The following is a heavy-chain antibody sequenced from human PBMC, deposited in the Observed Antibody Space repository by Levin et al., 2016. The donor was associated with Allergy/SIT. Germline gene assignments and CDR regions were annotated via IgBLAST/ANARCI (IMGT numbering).Heavy chain of an antibody. CDR1: GFTFSSYW. D-gene: IGHD3-22*01. CDR3: ARDHHGYPVDY. Sequence: GESLKISCAASGFTFSSYWMSWVRQAPGKGLEWVANIKQDGSEKNYVDSVKGRFTISKDNTKNSLYLQMDSLRAEDTAVYYCARDHHGYPVDYWGQGTLVTVSS. J-gene: IGHJ4*02. CDR2: IKQDGSEK. V-gene: IGHV3-7*04.